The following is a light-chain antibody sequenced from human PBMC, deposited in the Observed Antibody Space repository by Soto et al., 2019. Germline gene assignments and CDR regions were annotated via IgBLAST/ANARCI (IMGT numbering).Light chain of an antibody. CDR1: QGINSW. CDR3: QQYNSYLWT. Sequence: DIQMTQSPSSVSASVGDRVTMTCRASQGINSWLAWYQQKPGKAPKLLIYDASSLESGVPSRFSGSGSGTEFTLTISSLQPDDFATYYCQQYNSYLWTFGQGTKVDIK. J-gene: IGKJ1*01. V-gene: IGKV1-5*01. CDR2: DAS.